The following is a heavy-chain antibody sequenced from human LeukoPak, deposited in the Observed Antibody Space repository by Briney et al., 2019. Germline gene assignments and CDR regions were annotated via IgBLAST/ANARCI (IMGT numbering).Heavy chain of an antibody. V-gene: IGHV4-34*01. CDR2: INHSGST. J-gene: IGHJ5*02. CDR3: ARTPSPNCSGGSCYRWFDP. Sequence: TSETLSLTCAVYGGSFSGYYRSWIRQPPGKGLEWIGEINHSGSTNYNPSLKSRVTISVDTSKNQFSLKLSSVTAADTAVYYCARTPSPNCSGGSCYRWFDPWGQGTLVTVSS. CDR1: GGSFSGYY. D-gene: IGHD2-15*01.